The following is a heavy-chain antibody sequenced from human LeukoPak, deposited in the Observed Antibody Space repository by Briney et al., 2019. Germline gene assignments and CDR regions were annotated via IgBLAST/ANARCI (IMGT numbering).Heavy chain of an antibody. CDR1: GFTFSSYA. V-gene: IGHV3-23*01. CDR3: ARDSEQLALGYGMDV. J-gene: IGHJ6*02. Sequence: GGSLRLSCAASGFTFSSYAMSWVRQAPGKGLEWVSAISGSGGSTYHADSVKGRFTISRDNAKNSMYLQMNSLRAEDTAVYYCARDSEQLALGYGMDVWGQGTTVTVSS. CDR2: ISGSGGST. D-gene: IGHD6-13*01.